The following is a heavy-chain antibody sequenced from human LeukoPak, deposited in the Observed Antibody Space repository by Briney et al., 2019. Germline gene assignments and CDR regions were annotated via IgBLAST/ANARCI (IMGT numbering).Heavy chain of an antibody. D-gene: IGHD1-26*01. V-gene: IGHV1-46*01. CDR1: GYTFTSYY. CDR2: INASGGST. Sequence: ASLKVSCKASGYTFTSYYMHWVRQAPGQGLEWMGIINASGGSTSYTQKFQGRVTMTRDTSTSTVYMELSSLRSEDTAVYYCARQSYRGSYLLYWFDPWGQGTLVTVSS. J-gene: IGHJ5*02. CDR3: ARQSYRGSYLLYWFDP.